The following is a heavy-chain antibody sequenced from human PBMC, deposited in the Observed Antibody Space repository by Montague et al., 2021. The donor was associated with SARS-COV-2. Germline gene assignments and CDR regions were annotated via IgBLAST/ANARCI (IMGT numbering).Heavy chain of an antibody. CDR3: ARVFPRWLQFDPYFDY. CDR1: GGSISSYY. V-gene: IGHV4-59*01. J-gene: IGHJ4*02. D-gene: IGHD5-24*01. Sequence: SETLSLTRTVSGGSISSYYWSWIRRPPGKGLEWIGYIYYSGSTNYNPSLKSRVTISVDTSKNQFSLKLSSVTAADTAVYYCARVFPRWLQFDPYFDYWGQGTLVTVSS. CDR2: IYYSGST.